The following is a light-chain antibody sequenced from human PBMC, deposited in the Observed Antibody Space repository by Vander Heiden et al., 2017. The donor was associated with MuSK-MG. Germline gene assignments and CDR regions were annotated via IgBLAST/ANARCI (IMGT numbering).Light chain of an antibody. J-gene: IGKJ5*01. CDR2: LGS. CDR3: RQALQTPLT. CDR1: QSLLHSNGYNY. Sequence: DIVMTQSPLSLPVTPGEPASISCRSSQSLLHSNGYNYLDWYLQKPGQSPQLLIYLGSNRASGVPDRFSGSGSGTDFTLKISRVEAEDVGVYYCRQALQTPLTFGQGTQMEIK. V-gene: IGKV2-28*01.